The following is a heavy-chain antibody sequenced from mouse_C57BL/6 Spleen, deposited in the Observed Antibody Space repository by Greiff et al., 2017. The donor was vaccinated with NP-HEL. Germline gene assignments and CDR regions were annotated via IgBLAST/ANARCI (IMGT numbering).Heavy chain of an antibody. Sequence: QVQLKQSGAELVKPGASVKLSCKASGYTFTEYTIHWVKQRSGQGLEWIGWFYPGSGSIKYNEKFKDKATLTADTSSSTVYLELSRLTSEDSAVYFYSRDEDYGSSYWYFDVWGTGTTVTVSS. J-gene: IGHJ1*03. CDR2: FYPGSGSI. CDR1: GYTFTEYT. V-gene: IGHV1-62-2*01. D-gene: IGHD1-1*01. CDR3: SRDEDYGSSYWYFDV.